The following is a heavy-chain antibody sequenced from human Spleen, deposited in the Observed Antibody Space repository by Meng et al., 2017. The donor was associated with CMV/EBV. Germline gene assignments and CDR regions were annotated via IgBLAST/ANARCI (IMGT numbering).Heavy chain of an antibody. CDR2: ISSSSSYI. Sequence: GESLKISCAASGFTFSSYSMNWVRQAPGKGLEWVSSISSSSSYIYYADSVKGRFTISRDNAKNSLYLQMNSLRAEDTALYYCAKDISYCGGDCYTFDYWGQGTLVTVSS. V-gene: IGHV3-21*04. CDR1: GFTFSSYS. CDR3: AKDISYCGGDCYTFDY. J-gene: IGHJ4*02. D-gene: IGHD2-21*01.